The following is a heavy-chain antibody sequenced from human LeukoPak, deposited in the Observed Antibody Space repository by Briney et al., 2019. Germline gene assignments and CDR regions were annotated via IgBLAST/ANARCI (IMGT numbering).Heavy chain of an antibody. CDR2: IYDSGST. CDR3: ARGMQQLYHFDS. J-gene: IGHJ4*02. CDR1: GGSISRGGYY. V-gene: IGHV4-31*03. D-gene: IGHD6-13*01. Sequence: PSETLSLTCTVSGGSISRGGYYWSWIRQHPGKGLEWIGYIYDSGSTYYSPSLKSRVTISADTSKNQFSLRLSSVTAADTAVYYCARGMQQLYHFDSWGRGTLVTVSS.